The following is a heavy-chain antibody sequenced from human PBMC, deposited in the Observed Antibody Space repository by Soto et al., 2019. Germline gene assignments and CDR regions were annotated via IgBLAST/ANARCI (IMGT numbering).Heavy chain of an antibody. Sequence: ASVKVSCKASGYTFTSYGISWVRQAPGQGLEWMGWISAYNGNTNYAQKLQGRVTMTTDTSTSTAYMELRSLRSDDTAVYYCARDLVLMEYAIGVGDAFDIWGQGTMVTVSS. D-gene: IGHD2-8*01. CDR1: GYTFTSYG. CDR2: ISAYNGNT. V-gene: IGHV1-18*01. J-gene: IGHJ3*02. CDR3: ARDLVLMEYAIGVGDAFDI.